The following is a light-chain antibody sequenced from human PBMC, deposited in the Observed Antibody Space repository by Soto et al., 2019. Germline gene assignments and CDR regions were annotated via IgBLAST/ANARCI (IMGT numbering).Light chain of an antibody. CDR3: QQSYTTPLT. J-gene: IGKJ4*01. CDR2: KAS. Sequence: DIQMTQSPSTLSGSVGDRVTITCRASQTISSWLAWYQQKPGKAPKLLIYKASTLKSGVPSRFSGSGSGTEFTLTISSLQPDDLATYYCQQSYTTPLTFGGGTKVDNK. V-gene: IGKV1-5*03. CDR1: QTISSW.